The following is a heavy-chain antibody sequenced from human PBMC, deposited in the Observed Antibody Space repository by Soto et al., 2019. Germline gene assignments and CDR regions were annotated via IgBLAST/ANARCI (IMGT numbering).Heavy chain of an antibody. Sequence: GGSLRLSCAASGFTFSSYAMHWVRQAPGKGLEWVSYISSSSSTIYYADSVKGRFTISRDNAKNTLYLQMNSLSAEDTAVYYCARRDQIAYYYGMDVWGQGTTVTVSS. CDR2: ISSSSSTI. CDR1: GFTFSSYA. CDR3: ARRDQIAYYYGMDV. V-gene: IGHV3-48*04. D-gene: IGHD2-21*01. J-gene: IGHJ6*02.